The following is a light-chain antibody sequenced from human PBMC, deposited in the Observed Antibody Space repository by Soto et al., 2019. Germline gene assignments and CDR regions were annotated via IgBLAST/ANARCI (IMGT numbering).Light chain of an antibody. CDR3: QQYAASPRT. J-gene: IGKJ1*01. Sequence: EIVLTQSPGTLSLSPRERATLSCRASQSVSNNYLAWYQHRPGQAPRLLIYGASTRATGVPDRFSGSGSGTDFTLTISRLEPEDFAVYYCQQYAASPRTFGQGTKVEV. V-gene: IGKV3-20*01. CDR2: GAS. CDR1: QSVSNNY.